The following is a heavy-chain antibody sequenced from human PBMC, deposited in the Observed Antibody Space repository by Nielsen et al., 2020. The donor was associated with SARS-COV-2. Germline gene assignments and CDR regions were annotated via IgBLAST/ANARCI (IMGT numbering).Heavy chain of an antibody. J-gene: IGHJ4*02. CDR3: ARDGIAVAGTGEFDY. Sequence: SETLSFTCAVYGGSFSGYYWSWIRQPPGKGLEWIGEINHSGSTNYNPSLKSRVTISVDTSKNQFSLKLSSVTAADTAVYYCARDGIAVAGTGEFDYWGQGTLVTVSS. V-gene: IGHV4-34*01. CDR1: GGSFSGYY. D-gene: IGHD6-19*01. CDR2: INHSGST.